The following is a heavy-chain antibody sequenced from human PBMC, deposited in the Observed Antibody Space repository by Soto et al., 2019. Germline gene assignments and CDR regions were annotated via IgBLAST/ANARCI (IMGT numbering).Heavy chain of an antibody. D-gene: IGHD2-15*01. CDR3: ARDIVVVVAASYYYYGIDV. CDR2: ISSSGSTI. Sequence: QVQLVESGGGLVKPGGSLRLSCAASGFTFSDYYMIWIRQAPGEGLEWVSYISSSGSTIYYADSVKGRFTISRDNAKNSLYLQMNSLRAEDTAVYYCARDIVVVVAASYYYYGIDVWGQGTTVTVSS. CDR1: GFTFSDYY. V-gene: IGHV3-11*01. J-gene: IGHJ6*02.